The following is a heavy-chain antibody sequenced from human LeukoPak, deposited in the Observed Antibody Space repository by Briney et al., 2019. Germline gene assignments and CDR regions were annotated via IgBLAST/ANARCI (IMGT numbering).Heavy chain of an antibody. V-gene: IGHV3-30*02. CDR3: AKSILIAYYYYYYMDV. CDR2: IRYDGSNK. CDR1: GFTFSSYG. Sequence: GGSLRLSCAASGFTFSSYGMHWVRQAPGKGLEWVAFIRYDGSNKYYADSVKGRFTISRDNSKNTLYLQMNSLRAEDTAVYYCAKSILIAYYYYYYMDVWGKGTTVTVSS. J-gene: IGHJ6*03. D-gene: IGHD2-21*01.